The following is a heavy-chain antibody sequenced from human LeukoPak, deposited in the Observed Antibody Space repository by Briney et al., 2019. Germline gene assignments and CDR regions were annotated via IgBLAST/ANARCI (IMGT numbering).Heavy chain of an antibody. CDR3: ARRGTSSSWAHFDY. J-gene: IGHJ4*02. CDR1: GFTFSSYW. D-gene: IGHD6-13*01. V-gene: IGHV3-7*05. Sequence: GSLRLSCAVSGFTFSSYWMTWVRQAPGKGLEWVAKIKQDGSEKYYVDSVKGRFTISRDNARNSVYLQMNSLGAEDTAVYYCARRGTSSSWAHFDYWGQGTLVTVSS. CDR2: IKQDGSEK.